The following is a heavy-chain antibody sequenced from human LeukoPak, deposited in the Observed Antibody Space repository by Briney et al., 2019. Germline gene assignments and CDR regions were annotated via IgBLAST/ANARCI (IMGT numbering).Heavy chain of an antibody. CDR2: ISSTDNI. D-gene: IGHD2-8*01. Sequence: GGSLRLSCAASGFTFSSYSMNWVRQAPGKGLEWLSYISSTDNIDYADSVKGRFTISRDNAKNSLYLQMNSLRAEDTAVYYCARKYCTNGVCYRDRPTSNWFDPWGQGTLVTVSS. CDR3: ARKYCTNGVCYRDRPTSNWFDP. J-gene: IGHJ5*02. V-gene: IGHV3-48*04. CDR1: GFTFSSYS.